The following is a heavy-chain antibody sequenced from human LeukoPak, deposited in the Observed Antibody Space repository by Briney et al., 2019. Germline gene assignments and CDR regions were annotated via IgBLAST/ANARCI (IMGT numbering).Heavy chain of an antibody. CDR2: IYPGDSDT. CDR1: GYTFAYYW. D-gene: IGHD3-9*01. J-gene: IGHJ3*02. CDR3: ARPSRPYDILTGYMVGAFDI. V-gene: IGHV5-51*01. Sequence: GESLKISCKSFGYTFAYYWIGWVRQMPGKGLEWMGIIYPGDSDTRYSPSFQGQVTISADKSISTAYLQWSSLKASDTAMYYCARPSRPYDILTGYMVGAFDIWGQGTMVTVSS.